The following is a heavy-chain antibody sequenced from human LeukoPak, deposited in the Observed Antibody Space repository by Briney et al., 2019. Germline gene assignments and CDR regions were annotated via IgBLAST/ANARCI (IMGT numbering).Heavy chain of an antibody. CDR1: GYSISSGYY. D-gene: IGHD5-18*01. CDR3: ARVGYSYGPELQFDY. CDR2: IYHSGST. V-gene: IGHV4-38-2*02. J-gene: IGHJ4*02. Sequence: KSSETLSLTCTVSGYSISSGYYWGWIRQPPGKGLEWIGSIYHSGSTYYNPSLKSRVTISVDTSKNQFSLKLSSVTAADTAVYYCARVGYSYGPELQFDYWGQGTLVTVSS.